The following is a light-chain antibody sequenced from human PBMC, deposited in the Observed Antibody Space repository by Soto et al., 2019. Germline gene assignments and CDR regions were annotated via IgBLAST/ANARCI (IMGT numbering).Light chain of an antibody. CDR2: DVS. CDR3: SSYAGRYTVV. CDR1: SRDVGGYNY. J-gene: IGLJ2*01. Sequence: QSALTQPRSVSGSPGQSVTVSCAGTSRDVGGYNYVSWYQQHPGKVPKLMIYDVSKRPSGVPDRFSGSKSDNTASLTISGLQAEDEADYYCSSYAGRYTVVFGGGTQLPVL. V-gene: IGLV2-11*01.